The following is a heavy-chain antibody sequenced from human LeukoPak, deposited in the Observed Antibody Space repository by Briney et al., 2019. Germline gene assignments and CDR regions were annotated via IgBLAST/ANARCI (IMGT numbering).Heavy chain of an antibody. CDR3: AKGNSSSWYRRYYFDY. CDR2: ISGSGGST. CDR1: GFTFSTYG. Sequence: PGGSLRLSCAASGFTFSTYGMSWVRQAPGKGLEWVSGISGSGGSTYYADSVKGRFTISRDNSKNTLYLQMNSLRAEDTAVYYCAKGNSSSWYRRYYFDYWGQGTLVTVSS. J-gene: IGHJ4*02. V-gene: IGHV3-23*01. D-gene: IGHD6-13*01.